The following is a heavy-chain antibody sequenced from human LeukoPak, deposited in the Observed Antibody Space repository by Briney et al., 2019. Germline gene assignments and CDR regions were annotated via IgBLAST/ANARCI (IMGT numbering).Heavy chain of an antibody. Sequence: SETLSLICNVSGASINAYYWTWIRQSPEKGLEWIASMSYSGRTDSNPSLKSRVSMSVGPSKSQFSLRLTSVTAADTAIYYCAQQVVGTSNSFDVWGQETFVAVSS. CDR1: GASINAYY. J-gene: IGHJ3*01. CDR3: AQQVVGTSNSFDV. D-gene: IGHD6-13*01. V-gene: IGHV4-59*01. CDR2: MSYSGRT.